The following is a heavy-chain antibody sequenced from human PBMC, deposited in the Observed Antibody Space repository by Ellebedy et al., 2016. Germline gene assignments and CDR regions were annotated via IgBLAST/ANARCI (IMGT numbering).Heavy chain of an antibody. J-gene: IGHJ4*02. CDR2: IKSKTDGGTT. CDR1: GFTFSNAW. Sequence: GGSLRLSCAASGFTFSNAWMSWVRQAPGKGLEWVGRIKSKTDGGTTDYAAPVKGGFTISRDDSKNTLYLQMNSLKTEDTAVYYCTTWLSVNGWYPFDFWGQGTLVTVSS. V-gene: IGHV3-15*01. CDR3: TTWLSVNGWYPFDF. D-gene: IGHD6-19*01.